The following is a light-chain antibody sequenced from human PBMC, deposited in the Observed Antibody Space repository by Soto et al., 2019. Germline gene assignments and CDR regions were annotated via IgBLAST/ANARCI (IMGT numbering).Light chain of an antibody. CDR3: RSYTTSRTVV. J-gene: IGLJ2*01. CDR2: DVS. CDR1: SSDIGAYKY. V-gene: IGLV2-14*03. Sequence: QSALTQPASVSGSPGQSIAISCSGTSSDIGAYKYVAWYQQHPGKAPKLMIFDVSTRPSGVSDRFAGSKSGNTAPLTISGPQAEGGADDYCRSYTTSRTVVSGGGTTPPVL.